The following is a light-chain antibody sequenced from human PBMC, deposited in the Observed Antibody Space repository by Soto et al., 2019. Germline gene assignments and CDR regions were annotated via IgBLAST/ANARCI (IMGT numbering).Light chain of an antibody. CDR2: STI. CDR3: VLYMGSGTVV. CDR1: SGSVSTSYY. V-gene: IGLV8-61*01. J-gene: IGLJ2*01. Sequence: QTVVTQEPSFSVSPGGTVTLTCGLSSGSVSTSYYPSWYQQTPGQAPRTLIYSTITRSSGVPDRFSGSILGNKAALTITGAQADDESDYYCVLYMGSGTVVFGGGTKLTVL.